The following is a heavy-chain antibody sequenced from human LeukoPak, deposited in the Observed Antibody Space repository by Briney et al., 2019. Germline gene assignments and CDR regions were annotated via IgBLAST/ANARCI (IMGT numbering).Heavy chain of an antibody. CDR1: YTFTXYY. D-gene: IGHD2-2*02. Sequence: YTFTXYYXXXVRXAPXQGXXXXXWINXXSGGTNYAQKFQGRVTMTRHTSISTAYMELSRLRSDDTAVYYCARDLTAAIRGYYYYYYMDVWGKGTTVTVSS. CDR2: INXXSGGT. V-gene: IGHV1-2*02. CDR3: ARDLTAAIRGYYYYYYMDV. J-gene: IGHJ6*03.